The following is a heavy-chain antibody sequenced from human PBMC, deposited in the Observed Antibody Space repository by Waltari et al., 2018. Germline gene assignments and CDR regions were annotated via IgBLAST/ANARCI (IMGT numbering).Heavy chain of an antibody. Sequence: EVQLVESGGGLVQPGGSLRLSCAASGFTFSSYWMHWVRQAPGKGVVWVSSSNSYGGSKSIADTVKGRFTISRDNAKNTLYLQMNSLRAEDTAVYYCSRDRREEYAPAHYYYMDVWGKGTTVTVSS. D-gene: IGHD1-26*01. CDR3: SRDRREEYAPAHYYYMDV. J-gene: IGHJ6*03. CDR1: GFTFSSYW. CDR2: SNSYGGSK. V-gene: IGHV3-74*01.